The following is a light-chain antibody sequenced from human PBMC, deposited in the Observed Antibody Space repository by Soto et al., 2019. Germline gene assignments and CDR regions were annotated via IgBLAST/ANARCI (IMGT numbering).Light chain of an antibody. CDR1: RSDVGGYNY. Sequence: QSVLTHPASVSGSLGQSITISCTGTRSDVGGYNYVSWYQQHPGKAPKLMIYDVSNRPSGVSNRFSGSKSGNTASLTISGLQAEDEADYYCSSYTSSRDVFGTGTKVTVL. CDR3: SSYTSSRDV. V-gene: IGLV2-14*01. CDR2: DVS. J-gene: IGLJ1*01.